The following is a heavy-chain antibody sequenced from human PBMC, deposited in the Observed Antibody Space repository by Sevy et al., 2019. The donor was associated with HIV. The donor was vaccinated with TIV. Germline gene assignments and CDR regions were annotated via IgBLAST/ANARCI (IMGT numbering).Heavy chain of an antibody. V-gene: IGHV1-18*01. Sequence: ASVKVSCKASGYTFTSYGISWVRQAPGQGLEWMGWISAYNGNTNYAQKLQGRVTMTTDTSTSTAYMELRSLRSDDTAVYYCARDGGGYGDKRGVFYYYGMDVWGQGTTVTVSS. J-gene: IGHJ6*02. CDR3: ARDGGGYGDKRGVFYYYGMDV. CDR2: ISAYNGNT. CDR1: GYTFTSYG. D-gene: IGHD4-17*01.